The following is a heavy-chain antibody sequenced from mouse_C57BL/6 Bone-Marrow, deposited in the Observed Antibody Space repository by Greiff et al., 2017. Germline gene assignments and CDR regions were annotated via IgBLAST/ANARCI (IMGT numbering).Heavy chain of an antibody. V-gene: IGHV1-55*01. CDR3: ARKGHYYGSSYGY. CDR1: GYTFTSYW. Sequence: VHLVESGAELVKPGASVKMSCKASGYTFTSYWITWVKQRPGQGLEWIGDIYPGSGSTNYNEKFKSKATLTVDTSSSTAYMQLSSLTSEDSAVYYCARKGHYYGSSYGYWGQGTTLTVSS. J-gene: IGHJ2*01. D-gene: IGHD1-1*01. CDR2: IYPGSGST.